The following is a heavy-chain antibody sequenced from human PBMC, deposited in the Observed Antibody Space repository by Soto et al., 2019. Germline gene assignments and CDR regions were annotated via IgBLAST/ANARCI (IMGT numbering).Heavy chain of an antibody. CDR2: LQTDGSHP. V-gene: IGHV3-74*01. Sequence: EVQLVESGGGLVQPGGSLSLTCVASGFKFDYYWMHWVRQAPGGGLMWISRLQTDGSHPAYADSVKGRFTISRDNAKNTLYLQMNNLRVEDTAVYYCARGGDPDYWGQGTLVTVSS. CDR1: GFKFDYYW. CDR3: ARGGDPDY. J-gene: IGHJ4*02. D-gene: IGHD2-21*02.